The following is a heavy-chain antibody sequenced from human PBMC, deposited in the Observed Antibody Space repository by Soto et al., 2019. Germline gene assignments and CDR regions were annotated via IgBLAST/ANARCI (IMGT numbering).Heavy chain of an antibody. V-gene: IGHV4-34*01. CDR1: GGSFSGYY. CDR2: INHSGST. CDR3: ARSPGVGIAARSYYCGMDI. Sequence: SETLSLTCAVYGGSFSGYYWSWIRQPPGKGLEWIGEINHSGSTNYNPSLKSRVTISVDTSKNQFSLKLSSVTAADTAVYYCARSPGVGIAARSYYCGMDIWGQGTTVTVSS. J-gene: IGHJ6*02. D-gene: IGHD6-6*01.